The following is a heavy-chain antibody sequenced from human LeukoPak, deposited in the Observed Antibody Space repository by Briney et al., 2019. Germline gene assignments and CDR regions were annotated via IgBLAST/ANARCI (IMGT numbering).Heavy chain of an antibody. D-gene: IGHD2-21*01. J-gene: IGHJ3*02. CDR3: ASHSGGIAPADAFDI. Sequence: SETLSLTCTVSGGSISSGSYYWSWIRQPAGKGLEWIGRIYTSGSTNYNPSLKSRVTISVDTSKNQFSLKLSSVTAADTAVYYCASHSGGIAPADAFDIWGQGTMVTVSS. V-gene: IGHV4-61*02. CDR2: IYTSGST. CDR1: GGSISSGSYY.